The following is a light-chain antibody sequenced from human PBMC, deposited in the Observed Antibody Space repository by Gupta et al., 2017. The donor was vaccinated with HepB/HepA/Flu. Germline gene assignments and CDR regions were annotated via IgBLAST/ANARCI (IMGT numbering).Light chain of an antibody. J-gene: IGLJ2*01. CDR3: GTWDSSLSAHGV. CDR2: ENN. V-gene: IGLV1-51*02. CDR1: SSNIGNNY. Sequence: QSVLTQPPSVSAAPGQKVTISCSGSSSNIGNNYVSWYQQLPGTAPKLLIYENNKRPSGIPDRFSGSKSGTSATLGITGLQTGDEAEYDCGTWDSSLSAHGVFGGGTKLTVL.